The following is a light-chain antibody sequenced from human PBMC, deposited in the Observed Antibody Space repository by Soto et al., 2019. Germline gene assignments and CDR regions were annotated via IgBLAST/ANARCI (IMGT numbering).Light chain of an antibody. V-gene: IGKV3D-15*01. CDR3: QQYNNGPPLMCT. CDR2: GAS. J-gene: IGKJ2*02. CDR1: QSVSSN. Sequence: EIVMTQSPATLSVSPGERATLSCRASQSVSSNLAWYQQKPGQAPRLLIYGASTRATGIPARFSGSGSGTEFTLTISSLQSEDVAVYYCQQYNNGPPLMCTFGQGTKLEI.